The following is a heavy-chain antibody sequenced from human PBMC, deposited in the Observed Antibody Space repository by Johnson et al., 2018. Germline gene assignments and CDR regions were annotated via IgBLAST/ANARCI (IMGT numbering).Heavy chain of an antibody. CDR2: IYYSGST. CDR1: GGSISSYY. Sequence: QVQLQESGPGLVKPSETLSLTCTVSGGSISSYYWSWIRQPPGKGLEWIGYIYYSGSTNYNPSLKSRVTISVDTSKNQFSLNLGFVTAADTAVYYCARVPYDFWSGYSPYYYYYMDVWGKGTTVTVSS. V-gene: IGHV4-59*01. CDR3: ARVPYDFWSGYSPYYYYYMDV. J-gene: IGHJ6*03. D-gene: IGHD3-3*01.